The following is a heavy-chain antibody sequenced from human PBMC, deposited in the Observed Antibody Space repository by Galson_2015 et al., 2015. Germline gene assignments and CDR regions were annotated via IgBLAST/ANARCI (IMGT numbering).Heavy chain of an antibody. D-gene: IGHD2-2*01. CDR1: GYSFTSYW. Sequence: QSGAEVKKPGESLRISCKGSGYSFTSYWISWVRQMPGKGLEWMGRIDPSDSYTNYSPSFQGHVTISADKSISTAYLQWSSLKASDTAMYYCARHPLVVPAANWYFDLWGRGTLVTVSS. CDR2: IDPSDSYT. V-gene: IGHV5-10-1*01. J-gene: IGHJ2*01. CDR3: ARHPLVVPAANWYFDL.